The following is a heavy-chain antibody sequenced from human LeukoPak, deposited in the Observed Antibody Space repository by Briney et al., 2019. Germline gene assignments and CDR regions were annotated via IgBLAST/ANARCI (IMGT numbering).Heavy chain of an antibody. CDR2: IRYDGSNK. CDR1: GFTFSSYG. CDR3: ATLPITGTTSAALYYFDY. D-gene: IGHD1-7*01. Sequence: GGSLRLSCAASGFTFSSYGMHWVRQAPGKGLEWVAFIRYDGSNKYYADSVKGRFTISRDNSKNTLYLQVNSLRAEDTAVYYCATLPITGTTSAALYYFDYWGQGTLVTVSS. V-gene: IGHV3-30*02. J-gene: IGHJ4*02.